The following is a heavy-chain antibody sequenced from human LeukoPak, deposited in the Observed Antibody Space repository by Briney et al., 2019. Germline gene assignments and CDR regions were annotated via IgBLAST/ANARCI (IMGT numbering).Heavy chain of an antibody. Sequence: SETLSLTCNVSGGSVSNSSYFWAWIRQPPGKGLEWIGSIYFTGTTYYNPSLGSRVTISVTTSKNQFSLRLTSVTAADTALYYCARGVNFCTSSHCRGDYFGSWGQGSLVSVSS. CDR3: ARGVNFCTSSHCRGDYFGS. D-gene: IGHD3-3*01. J-gene: IGHJ4*02. CDR2: IYFTGTT. V-gene: IGHV4-39*01. CDR1: GGSVSNSSYF.